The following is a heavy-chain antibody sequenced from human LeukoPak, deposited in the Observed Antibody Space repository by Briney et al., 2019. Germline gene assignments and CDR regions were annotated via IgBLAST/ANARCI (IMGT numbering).Heavy chain of an antibody. V-gene: IGHV3-53*01. J-gene: IGHJ6*03. Sequence: PGRSLRLSCAASGFTFSSYAMHWVRQAPGKGLEWVSVIYSGGSTYYADSVKGRFTISRDNSKNTLYLQMNSLRAEDTAVYYCARMDCGGDSQYYYYYYMDVWGKGTTVTISS. CDR2: IYSGGST. D-gene: IGHD2-21*02. CDR1: GFTFSSYA. CDR3: ARMDCGGDSQYYYYYYMDV.